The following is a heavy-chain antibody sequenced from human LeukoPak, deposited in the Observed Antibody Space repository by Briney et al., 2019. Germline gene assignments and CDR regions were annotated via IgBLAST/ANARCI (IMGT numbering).Heavy chain of an antibody. Sequence: SETLSLTCAVYGGSFSGYYWSWIRQPPGKGLEWIGGINHSGSTNYNPSLKSRVTISVGTSKDQFSLKLSSVTAADTAVYYCARRYSGYDYWGQGTLVTVSS. CDR3: ARRYSGYDY. CDR1: GGSFSGYY. J-gene: IGHJ4*02. V-gene: IGHV4-34*01. CDR2: INHSGST. D-gene: IGHD5-12*01.